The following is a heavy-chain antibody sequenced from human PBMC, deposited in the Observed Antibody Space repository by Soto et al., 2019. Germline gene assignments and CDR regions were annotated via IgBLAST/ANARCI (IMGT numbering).Heavy chain of an antibody. J-gene: IGHJ5*02. V-gene: IGHV4-34*01. Sequence: PSETLSLTCAVYGGSFSGYHWTWIRQPPGTGLEWIGEINHSGSTNYNPSLKSRVTISVDTSKNQFSLKLTSVTAADTAVYYCARDQLEGNWFDPWGQGTLVTVSS. CDR2: INHSGST. D-gene: IGHD1-1*01. CDR3: ARDQLEGNWFDP. CDR1: GGSFSGYH.